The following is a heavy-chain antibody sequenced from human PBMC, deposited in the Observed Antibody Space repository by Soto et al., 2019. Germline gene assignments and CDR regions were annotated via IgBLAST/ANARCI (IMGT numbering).Heavy chain of an antibody. J-gene: IGHJ6*02. V-gene: IGHV3-23*01. CDR3: AKCKGRQIHHRYYGLDF. CDR1: GFTFSSYG. Sequence: GGSLRLSCAASGFTFSSYGMSWVRQAPGRGLEWVSTMSGSGGGTYYADSVEGRFTISRDTSKSTLYLQMNGLRAEDTALYFCAKCKGRQIHHRYYGLDFWGPGTSLTV. CDR2: MSGSGGGT.